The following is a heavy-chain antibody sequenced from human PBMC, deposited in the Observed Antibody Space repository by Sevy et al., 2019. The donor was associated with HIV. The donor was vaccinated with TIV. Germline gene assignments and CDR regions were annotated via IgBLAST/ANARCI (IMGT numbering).Heavy chain of an antibody. D-gene: IGHD2-15*01. CDR2: IYTSGST. V-gene: IGHV4-4*07. J-gene: IGHJ6*02. Sequence: GSLRLSCTVSGGSISSFYWSWIRQPAGKGLEWIGRIYTSGSTNYNPSLKSRVTMSVDTSKNQFSLKLSSVTAADTAVYYCAREPCSGSSCYYFYYHTMDVWGQWTTVTVSS. CDR1: GGSISSFY. CDR3: AREPCSGSSCYYFYYHTMDV.